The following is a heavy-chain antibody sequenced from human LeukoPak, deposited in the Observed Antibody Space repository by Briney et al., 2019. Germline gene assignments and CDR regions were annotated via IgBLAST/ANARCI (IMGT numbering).Heavy chain of an antibody. CDR2: IYYDGSNK. J-gene: IGHJ4*02. D-gene: IGHD5-18*01. Sequence: PGRSLRLSCAASGFTFSSYAMNWVRQAPGKGLEWVAVIYYDGSNKYYADSVKGRFTSSRDNSKNTLYLQMNSLRAADTAVYYCARDHTDTAMVLEAFYFDYWGQGTLVTVSS. V-gene: IGHV3-30*04. CDR1: GFTFSSYA. CDR3: ARDHTDTAMVLEAFYFDY.